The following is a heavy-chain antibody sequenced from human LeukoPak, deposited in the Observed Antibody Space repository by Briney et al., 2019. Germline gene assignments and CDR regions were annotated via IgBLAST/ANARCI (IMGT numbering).Heavy chain of an antibody. V-gene: IGHV3-7*01. D-gene: IGHD6-13*01. J-gene: IGHJ4*02. CDR3: ASWPKQQLDNYFDY. CDR2: IKQDGSEK. CDR1: GFTFSSYW. Sequence: GGSLRLSRAASGFTFSSYWMSWVRQAPGKGLEWVANIKQDGSEKYYVDSVKGRFTISRDNAKNSLYLQMNSLRAEDTAVYYCASWPKQQLDNYFDYWGQGTLVTVSS.